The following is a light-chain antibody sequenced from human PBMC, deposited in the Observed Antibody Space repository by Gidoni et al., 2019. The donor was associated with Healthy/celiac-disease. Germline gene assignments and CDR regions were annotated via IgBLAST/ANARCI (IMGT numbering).Light chain of an antibody. Sequence: DIQMTQSPSSLSASVGDRVTITCQARQDISNYLNWYQQKPGKAPKLLIYDAANLETGVPSMFSGSGSGTDFTFTISSLQPEDIATYYCQQYDHLPLTFXGXTKVEIK. J-gene: IGKJ4*01. CDR1: QDISNY. CDR3: QQYDHLPLT. CDR2: DAA. V-gene: IGKV1-33*01.